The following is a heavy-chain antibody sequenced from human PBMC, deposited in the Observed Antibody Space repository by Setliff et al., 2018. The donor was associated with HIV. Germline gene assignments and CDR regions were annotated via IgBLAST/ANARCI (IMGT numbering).Heavy chain of an antibody. J-gene: IGHJ6*02. Sequence: GGSLRLSCAASGFTFSSYAMSWVRQAPGKGLEWVSAISGSGGSTYYADSVKGRFTISRDNSKNTLYLQMNSLRAEDTAVYYCSTRVTDDDFYYYSYGMDVWGHGTTVTVSS. CDR3: STRVTDDDFYYYSYGMDV. D-gene: IGHD1-1*01. V-gene: IGHV3-23*01. CDR2: ISGSGGST. CDR1: GFTFSSYA.